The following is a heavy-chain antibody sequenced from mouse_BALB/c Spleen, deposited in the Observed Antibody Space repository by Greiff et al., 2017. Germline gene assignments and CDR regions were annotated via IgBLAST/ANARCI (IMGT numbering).Heavy chain of an antibody. CDR1: GFSLTSYG. D-gene: IGHD1-1*01. CDR2: IWAGGST. CDR3: ARDGGVAPYYYAMDY. Sequence: VKLMESGPGLVAPSQSLSITCTVSGFSLTSYGVHWVRQPPGKGLEWLGVIWAGGSTNYNSALMSRLSISKDNSKSQVFLKMNSLQTDDTAMYYCARDGGVAPYYYAMDYWGQGTSVTVSS. J-gene: IGHJ4*01. V-gene: IGHV2-9*02.